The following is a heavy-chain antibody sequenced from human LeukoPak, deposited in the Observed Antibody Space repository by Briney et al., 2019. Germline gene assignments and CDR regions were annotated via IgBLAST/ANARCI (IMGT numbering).Heavy chain of an antibody. Sequence: GGSLRLSCAASGFTVSSNYRSWVRQAPGKGLEWVSVIYSGGSTYYADSVKGRFTISRDNSKNKLYLQMNSLRAEDTGVYYCAREEMATSKYYYYYYYMDVWGKGTTVTVSS. CDR1: GFTVSSNY. D-gene: IGHD5-24*01. CDR2: IYSGGST. J-gene: IGHJ6*03. CDR3: AREEMATSKYYYYYYYMDV. V-gene: IGHV3-66*02.